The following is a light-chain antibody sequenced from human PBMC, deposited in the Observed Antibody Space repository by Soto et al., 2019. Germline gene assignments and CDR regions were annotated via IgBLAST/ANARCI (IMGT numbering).Light chain of an antibody. J-gene: IGLJ1*01. CDR3: SSYTISSTYV. CDR1: SSDVGSYNR. Sequence: QSALTQPPSVSGSPGQSVTISCTGTSSDVGSYNRVSWYQQPPGTAPKLLIYEVNYRPSGVPDRFSGSKSGNTASLTISGLQAEDEADYYCSSYTISSTYVFGTGTKVTVL. CDR2: EVN. V-gene: IGLV2-18*02.